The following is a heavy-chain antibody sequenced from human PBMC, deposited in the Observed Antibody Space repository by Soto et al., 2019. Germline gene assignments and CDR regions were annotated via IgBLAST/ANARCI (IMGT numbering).Heavy chain of an antibody. CDR2: ITGSSSSV. J-gene: IGHJ4*02. V-gene: IGHV3-21*01. Sequence: GGSLRLSCAASGFTFSDFSMTWVRQAPGKGLEWVSSITGSSSSVYYADSVKGRFTISRDNARNSLYLQMNSLRAEDTAMYYCVRDRRISGINRGLDYWGRGTLVTVSS. D-gene: IGHD1-20*01. CDR3: VRDRRISGINRGLDY. CDR1: GFTFSDFS.